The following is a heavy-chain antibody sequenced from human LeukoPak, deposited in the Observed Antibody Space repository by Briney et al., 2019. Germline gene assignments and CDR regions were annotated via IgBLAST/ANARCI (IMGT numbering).Heavy chain of an antibody. D-gene: IGHD6-19*01. CDR1: GFTFSSYA. Sequence: GGSLRLSCAASGFTFSSYAMSWVRQAPGKGLEWVSAISGSGGSTYYADSVKGRFTISRDNSKNTLYLQMSSLRAEDTAVYYCAEDLGAVVMSYYMDVWGKGTTVTVSS. J-gene: IGHJ6*03. CDR2: ISGSGGST. V-gene: IGHV3-23*01. CDR3: AEDLGAVVMSYYMDV.